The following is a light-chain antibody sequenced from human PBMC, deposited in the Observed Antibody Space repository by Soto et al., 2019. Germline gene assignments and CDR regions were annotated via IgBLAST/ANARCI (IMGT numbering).Light chain of an antibody. CDR1: QNIRNY. CDR3: QQGHTLPYT. Sequence: DIQMTQSPSSLSSSIGDRVTITCRASQNIRNYLNWYQQKPGQAPNLLIYASSSLRGGVPSRFRGSGSGTEFTLTISSLQPEDFATYYGQQGHTLPYTFGQGTNLGI. J-gene: IGKJ2*01. V-gene: IGKV1-39*01. CDR2: ASS.